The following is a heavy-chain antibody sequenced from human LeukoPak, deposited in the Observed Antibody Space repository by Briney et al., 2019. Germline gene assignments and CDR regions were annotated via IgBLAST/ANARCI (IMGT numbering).Heavy chain of an antibody. CDR2: ISAYNGNT. J-gene: IGHJ4*02. D-gene: IGHD2-2*01. CDR1: GYTFTSYD. V-gene: IGHV1-18*01. CDR3: ARELRYCSSTSCSYFDY. Sequence: ASVKVSCKASGYTFTSYDISWVRQAPGQGLEWMGWISAYNGNTNYAQKLQGRVTMTTDTSTSTAYMELRSLRSDDTAVYYCARELRYCSSTSCSYFDYWGQGTLVTVSS.